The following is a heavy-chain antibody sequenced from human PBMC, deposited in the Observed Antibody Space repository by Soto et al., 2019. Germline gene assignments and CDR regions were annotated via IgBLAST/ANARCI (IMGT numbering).Heavy chain of an antibody. D-gene: IGHD6-13*01. J-gene: IGHJ4*02. CDR3: AKEKTHGGSWYAFDY. CDR1: GFTFRSYG. V-gene: IGHV3-30*18. Sequence: QVQLVESGGGVVQPGRSLGLSCAASGFTFRSYGMHWVRQAPGEGLEWVAFMSYDGSDNFYADSVKGRFTISRDNSKNTLHLQMNSLTAEDTAVYYCAKEKTHGGSWYAFDYWGQGTLVTVSS. CDR2: MSYDGSDN.